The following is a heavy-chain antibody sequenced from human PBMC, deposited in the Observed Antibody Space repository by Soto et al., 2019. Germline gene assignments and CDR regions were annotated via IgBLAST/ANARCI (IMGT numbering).Heavy chain of an antibody. CDR2: MNPNSGNT. Sequence: QVQLVQSGAEVKKPGASVKVSCKASGYTFTSYDINWVRQATGQGLEWMGWMNPNSGNTGYAQKFQGRVTLTRNTALSTPYMALSSQSSDDTAVYYCARELAGSCPDWGQGPLVTVSS. CDR3: ARELAGSCPD. J-gene: IGHJ4*02. CDR1: GYTFTSYD. V-gene: IGHV1-8*01. D-gene: IGHD2-15*01.